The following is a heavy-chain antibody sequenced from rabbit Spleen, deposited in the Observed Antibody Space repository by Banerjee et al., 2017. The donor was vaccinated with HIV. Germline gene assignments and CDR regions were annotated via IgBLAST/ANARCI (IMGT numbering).Heavy chain of an antibody. D-gene: IGHD8-1*01. V-gene: IGHV1S45*01. CDR1: GFDFTNTYY. J-gene: IGHJ6*01. CDR3: ARDTGTSFSSYGMDL. CDR2: IDSSSGNT. Sequence: QEQLEESGGDLVKPGASLTLTCKASGFDFTNTYYMCWVRQAPGKGLEWIGCIDSSSGNTAYATWAKGRFTISKTSSTTVTLQMTSLTAADTATYFCARDTGTSFSSYGMDLWGPGTLVTVS.